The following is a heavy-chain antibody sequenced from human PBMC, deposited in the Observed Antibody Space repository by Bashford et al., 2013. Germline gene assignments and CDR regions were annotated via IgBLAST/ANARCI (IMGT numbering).Heavy chain of an antibody. CDR3: ATETVSTFRFEY. CDR1: GYTFTSYD. CDR2: MNPNSGNT. V-gene: IGHV1-8*02. J-gene: IGHJ4*02. Sequence: VASVKVSCKASGYTFTSYDINWVRQATGQGLEWMGWMNPNSGNTGYAQKFQARVTMTRDTSTTTVYLELTSLTSEDTAVYYCATETVSTFRFEYWGQGTLVTVSS. D-gene: IGHD5/OR15-5a*01.